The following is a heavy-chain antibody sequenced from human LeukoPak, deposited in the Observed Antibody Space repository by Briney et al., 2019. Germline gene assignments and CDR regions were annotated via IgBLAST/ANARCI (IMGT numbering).Heavy chain of an antibody. V-gene: IGHV4-31*03. J-gene: IGHJ5*02. CDR1: VDSINSADYF. CDR2: IYYSGSR. Sequence: KPSETLSLTCTVSVDSINSADYFWSWVRQHPGKGLEWIGDIYYSGSRYYNPSLKSRVSISIDTSRNQFSLNLSSVTAADTAVYYCARDLGGDGFNLRNWFDPWGQGTLVTVSS. CDR3: ARDLGGDGFNLRNWFDP. D-gene: IGHD5-24*01.